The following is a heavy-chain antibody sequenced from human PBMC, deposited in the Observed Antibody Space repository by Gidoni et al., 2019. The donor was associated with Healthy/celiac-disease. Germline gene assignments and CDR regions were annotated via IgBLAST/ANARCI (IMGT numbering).Heavy chain of an antibody. CDR2: IRSKAYGGTT. CDR1: GFTFGDYA. V-gene: IGHV3-49*04. D-gene: IGHD2-21*02. Sequence: EVQLVESGGGLVQPGRSLRLSCTASGFTFGDYAMSWVRQAPGKGLEWVGFIRSKAYGGTTEYAASVKGRFTISRDDSKSIAYLQMNSLKTEDTAVYYCTRVSGYGGNSDAFDIWGQGTMVTVSS. CDR3: TRVSGYGGNSDAFDI. J-gene: IGHJ3*02.